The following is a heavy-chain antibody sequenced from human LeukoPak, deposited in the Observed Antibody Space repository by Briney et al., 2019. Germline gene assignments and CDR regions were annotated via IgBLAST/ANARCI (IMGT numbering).Heavy chain of an antibody. V-gene: IGHV4-34*01. CDR1: GGSFSGYY. D-gene: IGHD3-10*01. CDR3: ARGRFKYDY. CDR2: INHSGST. J-gene: IGHJ4*02. Sequence: SETLSLTCAVYGGSFSGYYWSWIRQPPGKGLEWIGEINHSGSTNYNPSLKSRVTISVDTSKNQFSLKLSPVTAADTAVYYCARGRFKYDYWGQGTLVTVSS.